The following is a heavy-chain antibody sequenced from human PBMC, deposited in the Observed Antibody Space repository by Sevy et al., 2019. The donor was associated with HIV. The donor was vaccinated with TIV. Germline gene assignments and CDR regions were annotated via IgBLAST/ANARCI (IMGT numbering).Heavy chain of an antibody. D-gene: IGHD6-13*01. J-gene: IGHJ5*02. V-gene: IGHV3-30*03. CDR1: AFTFSTYA. Sequence: GESLKSSCAASAFTFSTYAMHWVRQAPGKGLEWVAVISYDGSHKYYADSVKGRFTISRDDSKSSLYLQMNTLRAEDTAVYYCARDAGYSVNWYPRFDPWGQGTLVTVSS. CDR3: ARDAGYSVNWYPRFDP. CDR2: ISYDGSHK.